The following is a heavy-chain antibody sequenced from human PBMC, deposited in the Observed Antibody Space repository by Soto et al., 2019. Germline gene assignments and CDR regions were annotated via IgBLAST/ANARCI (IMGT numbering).Heavy chain of an antibody. V-gene: IGHV2-5*02. CDR3: AHKGGRGAAMDV. CDR2: IYWDDDK. D-gene: IGHD2-15*01. Sequence: QITLKESGPTLVKPTQTLTLTCTFSGFSLSTSAEGVAWIRQPPGKALEWLALIYWDDDKRYSSFLKSRLTIAKDTSKHPVVLTMANVDPVDAATYVCAHKGGRGAAMDVWGQGTTVTVSS. CDR1: GFSLSTSAEG. J-gene: IGHJ6*02.